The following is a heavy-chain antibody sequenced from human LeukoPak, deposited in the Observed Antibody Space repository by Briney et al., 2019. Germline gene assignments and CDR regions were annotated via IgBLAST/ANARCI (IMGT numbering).Heavy chain of an antibody. J-gene: IGHJ5*02. CDR3: AALYYYDSSGYREGFDP. CDR2: INSYSSDI. Sequence: GGSLRLSCATSGFTFSSYSMTWVRQAPGKGLDWVSSINSYSSDIYYADSVKGRSTISRDNAKNSLYLQMNSLRAEDTAVYYCAALYYYDSSGYREGFDPWGQGTLVTVSS. D-gene: IGHD3-22*01. CDR1: GFTFSSYS. V-gene: IGHV3-21*01.